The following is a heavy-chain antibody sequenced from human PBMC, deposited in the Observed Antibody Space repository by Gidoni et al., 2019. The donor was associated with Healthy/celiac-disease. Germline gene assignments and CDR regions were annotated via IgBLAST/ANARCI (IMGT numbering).Heavy chain of an antibody. V-gene: IGHV3-15*01. D-gene: IGHD2-8*01. CDR2: IKSKTDGGKT. J-gene: IGHJ4*02. CDR1: GFTCSSAW. CDR3: TTRLKPDY. Sequence: EVQLVESGGGLVKPGGSVRPSCAASGFTCSSAWMGWVRQATGKGLEWVGRIKSKTDGGKTDYTAPVKGRFTISRNDSKNTLYLKMNSLKTEDTDVYYCTTRLKPDYWGQGTLVTVSS.